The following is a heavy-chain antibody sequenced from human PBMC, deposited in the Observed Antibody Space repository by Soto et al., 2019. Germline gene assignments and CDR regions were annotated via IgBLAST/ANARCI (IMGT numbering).Heavy chain of an antibody. J-gene: IGHJ6*02. D-gene: IGHD3-10*01. Sequence: SETLSLTCTVSGGSISSYYWSWIRQPPGKGLEWIGYIYYSGSTNYNPSLKSRVTISVDTSKNQFSLKLSSVTAADTAVYYCARGPYGSGSYYPEGYYGMDVWGQGTTVTVSS. CDR1: GGSISSYY. CDR3: ARGPYGSGSYYPEGYYGMDV. V-gene: IGHV4-59*01. CDR2: IYYSGST.